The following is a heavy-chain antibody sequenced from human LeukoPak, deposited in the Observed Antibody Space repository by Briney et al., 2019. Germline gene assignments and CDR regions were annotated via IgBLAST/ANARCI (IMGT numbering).Heavy chain of an antibody. Sequence: PSGTLSLTCAVSGGSISSSNWWSWVRQPPGKGLEWIGEIYHSGSTNYNPSLKSRVTISVDKSKNQFSLKLSSVTAADTAVYYCARGTLAYCGGDCPNWFDPWGQGTLVTVSS. CDR2: IYHSGST. V-gene: IGHV4-4*02. D-gene: IGHD2-21*02. CDR3: ARGTLAYCGGDCPNWFDP. J-gene: IGHJ5*02. CDR1: GGSISSSNW.